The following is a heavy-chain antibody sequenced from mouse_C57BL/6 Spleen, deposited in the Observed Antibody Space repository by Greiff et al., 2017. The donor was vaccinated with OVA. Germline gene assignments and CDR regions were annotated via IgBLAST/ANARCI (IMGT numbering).Heavy chain of an antibody. D-gene: IGHD1-1*01. CDR3: ARGGVITTVVTPSYFDV. V-gene: IGHV1-81*01. J-gene: IGHJ1*03. CDR1: GYTFTSYG. CDR2: IYPRSGNT. Sequence: VKVVESGAELARPGASVKLSCKASGYTFTSYGISWVKQRTGQGLEWIGEIYPRSGNTYYNEKFKGKATLTADKSSSTAYMELRSLTSEDSAVYFCARGGVITTVVTPSYFDVWGTGTTVTFAS.